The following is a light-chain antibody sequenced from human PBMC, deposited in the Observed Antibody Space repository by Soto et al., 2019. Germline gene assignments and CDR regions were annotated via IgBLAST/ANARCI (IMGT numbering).Light chain of an antibody. J-gene: IGLJ1*01. CDR1: SSDVGGYNY. CDR3: SSYTSSSTPPYV. Sequence: QSALTQPASVSGSPGQSITISCTGTSSDVGGYNYVSWYQQHPGKAPKLMIYEVSNRPSGVSNRFSGSKSGNTASLTISGLQAEDEADYYCSSYTSSSTPPYVFGTGTKATVL. V-gene: IGLV2-14*01. CDR2: EVS.